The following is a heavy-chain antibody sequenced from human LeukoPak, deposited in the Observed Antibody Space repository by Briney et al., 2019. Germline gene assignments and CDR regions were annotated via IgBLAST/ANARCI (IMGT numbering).Heavy chain of an antibody. Sequence: PGRSLRLSCAASGFTFSSYGMHWVRQAPGKGLEWVAVISYDGSNKYYADSVKGRFTISRDNSKNTLYLQMNSLRAEDTAVYYCASYCTNGVCFDYWGQGTLVTVSS. V-gene: IGHV3-30*19. J-gene: IGHJ4*02. CDR2: ISYDGSNK. CDR3: ASYCTNGVCFDY. D-gene: IGHD2-8*01. CDR1: GFTFSSYG.